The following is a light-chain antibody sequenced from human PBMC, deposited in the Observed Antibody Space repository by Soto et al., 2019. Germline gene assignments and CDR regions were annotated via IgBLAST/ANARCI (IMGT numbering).Light chain of an antibody. CDR2: AAS. CDR1: QAIRNS. J-gene: IGKJ3*01. Sequence: DIQMTQSPSSLSASVGDRVTITCRASQAIRNSLAWYQQKPGKVPSLLIYAASTLQPGVPSRFSGSGSGTDFTLTISSLQHEDVATYYCQKYYSAPFTLGPGTKVDIK. CDR3: QKYYSAPFT. V-gene: IGKV1-27*01.